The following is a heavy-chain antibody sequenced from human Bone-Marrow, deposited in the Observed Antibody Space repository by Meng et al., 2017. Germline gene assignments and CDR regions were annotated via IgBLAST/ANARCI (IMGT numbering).Heavy chain of an antibody. Sequence: HVPLQESRPGLVQPSEPLSLPCTVSSGSINSYFWSCIRQPPGKGPEWIGYISYSGSTNYNPSLKSRVTISVDTSKTQFSLKLSSVTAADTAVYYCARAIATRPDVFDYWGQGTLVTVSS. CDR1: SGSINSYF. CDR2: ISYSGST. J-gene: IGHJ4*02. CDR3: ARAIATRPDVFDY. V-gene: IGHV4-59*01. D-gene: IGHD6-6*01.